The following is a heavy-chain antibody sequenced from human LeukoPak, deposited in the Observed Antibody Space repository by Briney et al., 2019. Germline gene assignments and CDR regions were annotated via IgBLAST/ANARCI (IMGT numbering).Heavy chain of an antibody. Sequence: GGSLRLSCAASGFTFSHYWMSWVRQAAGKGLEWVANIKQDGSEKNYVDSVKGRFTLSRDNAKNSLYMQMNILRAEDTAVYYCAGDLYASGSYDYWGQGTLVTVSS. CDR3: AGDLYASGSYDY. V-gene: IGHV3-7*01. CDR1: GFTFSHYW. CDR2: IKQDGSEK. D-gene: IGHD3-10*01. J-gene: IGHJ4*02.